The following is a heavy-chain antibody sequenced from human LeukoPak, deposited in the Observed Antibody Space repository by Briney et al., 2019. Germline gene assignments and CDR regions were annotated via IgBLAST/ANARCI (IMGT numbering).Heavy chain of an antibody. Sequence: SETLSLTCTVYGRSFTAYYWSWIRQPPGKGLEWIGEINQSGDTNYNPSLKSRVTVSVDRSKNQFSLKLSSVTAADTAVYYCARDLSLDYWGQGTLVTVSS. CDR2: INQSGDT. V-gene: IGHV4-34*01. J-gene: IGHJ4*02. CDR1: GRSFTAYY. D-gene: IGHD2/OR15-2a*01. CDR3: ARDLSLDY.